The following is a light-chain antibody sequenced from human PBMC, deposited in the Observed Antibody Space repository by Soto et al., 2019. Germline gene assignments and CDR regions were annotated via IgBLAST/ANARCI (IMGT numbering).Light chain of an antibody. Sequence: QSALTQPPSVSGSPGQSVTISCTATTTDIDNYDSVSWYQQAPGTAPKLIIYDVNNRPSGAPDRFSGSKSGTSASLAITGLQAEDEADYYCQSYDSSLSGSGVFGGGTKLTVL. CDR2: DVN. J-gene: IGLJ3*02. V-gene: IGLV2-18*02. CDR1: TTDIDNYDS. CDR3: QSYDSSLSGSGV.